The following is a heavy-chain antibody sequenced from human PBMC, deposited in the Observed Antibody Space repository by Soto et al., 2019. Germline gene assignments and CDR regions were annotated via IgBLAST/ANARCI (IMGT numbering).Heavy chain of an antibody. J-gene: IGHJ4*02. Sequence: QVQLVQSGAEVKKPGSSVKVSCKASGGTFSSDATSWVRQAPGQGLEWMGGIIPMFRTANYAQKFQGRVTITADESTSTAYLEVSSLTSEDTAVYYCAREWLQGFFDYWGRGTLVTVSS. CDR2: IIPMFRTA. CDR1: GGTFSSDA. CDR3: AREWLQGFFDY. V-gene: IGHV1-69*01. D-gene: IGHD5-12*01.